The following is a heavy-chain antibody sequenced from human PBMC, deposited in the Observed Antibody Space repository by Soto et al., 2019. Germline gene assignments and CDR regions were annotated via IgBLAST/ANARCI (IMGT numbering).Heavy chain of an antibody. CDR2: MNPNSGNT. Sequence: GASVKVSCKASGYTFTSYDINWGRQATGQGLEWMGWMNPNSGNTGYAQKFQGRVTMTRNTSISTAYMELSSLRSEDTAVYYCARGTISPIAAAVPYYYGMDVWGQGTTVTVSS. J-gene: IGHJ6*02. CDR1: GYTFTSYD. V-gene: IGHV1-8*01. CDR3: ARGTISPIAAAVPYYYGMDV. D-gene: IGHD6-13*01.